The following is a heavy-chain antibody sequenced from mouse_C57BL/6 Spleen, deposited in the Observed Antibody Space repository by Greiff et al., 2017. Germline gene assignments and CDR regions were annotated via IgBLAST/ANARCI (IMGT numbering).Heavy chain of an antibody. D-gene: IGHD1-1*01. V-gene: IGHV1-59*01. J-gene: IGHJ2*01. CDR2: IDPSDSYT. CDR3: ASITTVVDS. CDR1: GYTFTSSW. Sequence: QVQLQQPGAELLRPGPSVKLSCKASGYTFTSSWMHWVKQRPGQGLEWIGVIDPSDSYTNYNQKFKGKATLTVDTSSSTAYMQLSSLTSEDSAVYYWASITTVVDSWGQGTTLTGSS.